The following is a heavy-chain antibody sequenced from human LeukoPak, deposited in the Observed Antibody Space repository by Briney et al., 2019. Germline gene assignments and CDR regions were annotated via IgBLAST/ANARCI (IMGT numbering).Heavy chain of an antibody. V-gene: IGHV3-30*18. J-gene: IGHJ4*02. D-gene: IGHD4-17*01. CDR1: GFTFSSYG. CDR3: AKGVGDYVRVYFDY. CDR2: ISYDGSNK. Sequence: PGESLRLSCAASGFTFSSYGMHWVRQAPGKGLGWVAIISYDGSNKYYADSVKGRFTISRDNSKNTLYLQMNSLRAEDTAVYYCAKGVGDYVRVYFDYWGQGTLVTVSS.